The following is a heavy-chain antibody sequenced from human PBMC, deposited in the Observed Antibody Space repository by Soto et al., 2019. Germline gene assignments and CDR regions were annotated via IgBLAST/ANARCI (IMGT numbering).Heavy chain of an antibody. V-gene: IGHV3-23*01. CDR2: ISGSGGST. D-gene: IGHD2-15*01. J-gene: IGHJ4*02. CDR1: GFTFSSYA. CDR3: AKVPCSGGSCYPYYFDY. Sequence: GGSLRLSCAASGFTFSSYAMSWVRQAPGKGLEWVSAISGSGGSTYYADSVKGRFTISRDNSKNTLYLQMNSLRAEDTAVYYCAKVPCSGGSCYPYYFDYWGQGTLVTVSS.